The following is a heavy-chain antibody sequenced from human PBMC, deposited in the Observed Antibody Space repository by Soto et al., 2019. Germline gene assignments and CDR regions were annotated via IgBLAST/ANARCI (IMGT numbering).Heavy chain of an antibody. CDR3: AGSLAYYYDSSGYYPFDY. D-gene: IGHD3-22*01. CDR1: GGSISSGDYY. CDR2: IYYSGST. J-gene: IGHJ4*02. Sequence: QVQLQESGPGLVKPSQTLSLTCTVSGGSISSGDYYWSWIRQPPGKGLEWIGYIYYSGSTYYNPSLKSRVTISVDTSKNPFSLKLSSVTAADTAVYYCAGSLAYYYDSSGYYPFDYWGQGTLVTVSS. V-gene: IGHV4-30-4*01.